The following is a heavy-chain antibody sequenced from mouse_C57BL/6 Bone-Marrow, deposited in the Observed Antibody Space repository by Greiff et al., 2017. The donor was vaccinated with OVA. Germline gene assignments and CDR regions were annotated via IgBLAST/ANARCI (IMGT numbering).Heavy chain of an antibody. CDR3: VRHGIYDGPGGFAY. V-gene: IGHV10-1*01. CDR2: IRSKSNNYAT. Sequence: EVKLVESGGGLVQPKGSLKLSCAASGFSFNTYAMNWVRQAPGKGLEWVARIRSKSNNYATYYADSVKDRFTISRDDSESMLYLQMNNLKTEDTAMYYCVRHGIYDGPGGFAYWGQGTLVTVSA. J-gene: IGHJ3*01. D-gene: IGHD2-3*01. CDR1: GFSFNTYA.